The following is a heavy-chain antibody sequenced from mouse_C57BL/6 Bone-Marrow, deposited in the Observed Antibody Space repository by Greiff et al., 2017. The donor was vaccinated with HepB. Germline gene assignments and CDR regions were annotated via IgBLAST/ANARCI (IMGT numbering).Heavy chain of an antibody. CDR1: EYEFPSHD. J-gene: IGHJ3*01. CDR3: GRQGYDYDGTWFGY. CDR2: INSDGGST. V-gene: IGHV5-2*03. Sequence: EVKLVESGGGLVQPGESLKLSCESNEYEFPSHDMSWVRKTPEKRLELVAAINSDGGSTYYPDTMERRFIISRDNTNKTLYLQMSSLRSEDTALYYCGRQGYDYDGTWFGYWGQGTLVTVS. D-gene: IGHD2-4*01.